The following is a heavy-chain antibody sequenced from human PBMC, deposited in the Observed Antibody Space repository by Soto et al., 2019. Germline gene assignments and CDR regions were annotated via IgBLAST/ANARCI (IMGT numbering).Heavy chain of an antibody. D-gene: IGHD3-10*01. CDR1: GGSISSYY. Sequence: SETLSLTCTVSGGSISSYYWSWIRQPPGKGLEWIGYIHHSRSTNYNPSLKSRVTISVDTSKNQFSLNLSSVTAADTAVYYCAALLWFGDFHLDHWGQGTLVTVSS. CDR3: AALLWFGDFHLDH. CDR2: IHHSRST. V-gene: IGHV4-59*08. J-gene: IGHJ4*02.